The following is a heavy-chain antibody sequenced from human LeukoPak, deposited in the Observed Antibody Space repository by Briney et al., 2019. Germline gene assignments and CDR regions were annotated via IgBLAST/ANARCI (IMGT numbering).Heavy chain of an antibody. D-gene: IGHD6-19*01. Sequence: TGGSLRLSCAASGFTFSSYAMSWVRQAPGKGLEWVSAISGSGGSTYYADSVKGRFTISRDNSKNTVYLQMNSLRAEDTAVYYCAKAVVGGIAVAGTGYWGQGTLVTVSS. CDR1: GFTFSSYA. CDR3: AKAVVGGIAVAGTGY. J-gene: IGHJ4*02. V-gene: IGHV3-23*01. CDR2: ISGSGGST.